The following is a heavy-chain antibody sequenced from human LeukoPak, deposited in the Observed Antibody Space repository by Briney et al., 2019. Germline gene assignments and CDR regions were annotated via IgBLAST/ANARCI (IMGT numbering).Heavy chain of an antibody. CDR3: AKVPTNYDSSGYYDY. CDR2: ICGSGGST. CDR1: GFTFSSYA. V-gene: IGHV3-23*01. D-gene: IGHD3-22*01. J-gene: IGHJ4*02. Sequence: PGGSLRLSCAASGFTFSSYAMSWVRQAPGKGLEWVSAICGSGGSTYYADSVKGRFTISRDNSKNTLYLQMNSLRAEDTAVYYCAKVPTNYDSSGYYDYWGQGTLVTVSS.